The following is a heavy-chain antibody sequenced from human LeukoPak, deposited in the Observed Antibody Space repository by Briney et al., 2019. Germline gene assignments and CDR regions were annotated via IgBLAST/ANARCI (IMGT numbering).Heavy chain of an antibody. D-gene: IGHD3-22*01. V-gene: IGHV3-11*04. J-gene: IGHJ5*02. Sequence: GGSLRLSCAASGFTVSSNYMSWVRQAPGKGLEWVSYISSSGSTIYYADSVKGRFTISRDNAKNSLYLQMNSLRAEDTAVYYCASNYAYYYDSSGYYTTWGQGTLVTVSS. CDR3: ASNYAYYYDSSGYYTT. CDR2: ISSSGSTI. CDR1: GFTVSSNY.